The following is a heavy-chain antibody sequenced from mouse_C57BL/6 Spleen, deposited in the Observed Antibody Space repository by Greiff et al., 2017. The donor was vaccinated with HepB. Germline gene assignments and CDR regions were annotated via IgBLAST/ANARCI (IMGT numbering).Heavy chain of an antibody. D-gene: IGHD3-2*02. V-gene: IGHV1-50*01. J-gene: IGHJ3*01. CDR2: IDPSDSYT. CDR1: GYTFTSYW. CDR3: ASSDSSGSSWFAY. Sequence: VQLQQSGAELVKPGASVKLSCKASGYTFTSYWMQWVKQRPGQGLEWIGEIDPSDSYTNYNQKFKGKATLTVDTSSSTAYMQLSSLTSEDSAVYYCASSDSSGSSWFAYWGQGTLVTVSA.